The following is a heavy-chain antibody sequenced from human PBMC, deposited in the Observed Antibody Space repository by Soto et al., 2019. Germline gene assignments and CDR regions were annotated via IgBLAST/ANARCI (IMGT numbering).Heavy chain of an antibody. CDR1: GFTFSSYA. CDR2: ISGSGGST. Sequence: EVQLLESGGGLVQPGGSLRLSCAASGFTFSSYAMSWVRQAPGKGLEWVSAISGSGGSTYYADSVKGRFTISRDNSKYTLYLQMNSLRAEDTAVYYCAKDRKYYDSIGFISSFDYWGQGTLVTVSS. J-gene: IGHJ4*02. V-gene: IGHV3-23*01. CDR3: AKDRKYYDSIGFISSFDY. D-gene: IGHD3-22*01.